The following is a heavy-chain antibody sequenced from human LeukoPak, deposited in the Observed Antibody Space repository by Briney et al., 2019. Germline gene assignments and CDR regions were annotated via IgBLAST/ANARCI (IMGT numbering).Heavy chain of an antibody. D-gene: IGHD4-17*01. J-gene: IGHJ4*02. CDR3: AALTTVTSSIDY. V-gene: IGHV4-30-2*01. Sequence: PSETLSLTCAVSGGSISSGGYSWSWIRQPPGTGLEWIGYIYHSGSTYYNPSLKSRVTISVDRSKNQFSLKLSSVTAADTAVYYCAALTTVTSSIDYWGQGTLVTVSS. CDR1: GGSISSGGYS. CDR2: IYHSGST.